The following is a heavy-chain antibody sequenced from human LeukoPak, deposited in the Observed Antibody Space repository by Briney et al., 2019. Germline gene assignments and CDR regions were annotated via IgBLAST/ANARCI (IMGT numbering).Heavy chain of an antibody. CDR1: GGSFSGYY. CDR3: ARWLVRRMDYYYYYYMDV. J-gene: IGHJ6*03. V-gene: IGHV4-34*01. CDR2: INHSGST. D-gene: IGHD6-19*01. Sequence: PSETLSLTCAVYGGSFSGYYWSWIRQPPGKGLEWIGEINHSGSTNYNPSLKSRVTISVDTSKNQFSLKLSSVTAADTAVYYCARWLVRRMDYYYYYYMDVWGKGTTVTVSS.